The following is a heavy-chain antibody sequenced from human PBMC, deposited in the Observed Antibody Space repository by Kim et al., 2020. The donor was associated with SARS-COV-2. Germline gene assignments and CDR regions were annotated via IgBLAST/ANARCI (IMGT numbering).Heavy chain of an antibody. Sequence: SETLSLTCTVSGGSISSYYWSWIRQPAGKGLEWIGRIYTSGSTNYNPSLKSRVTMSVDTSKNQFSLKLSSVTAADTAVYYCARTLYYGSGRPWYFDLWGRGTLVTVSS. V-gene: IGHV4-4*07. J-gene: IGHJ2*01. D-gene: IGHD3-10*01. CDR2: IYTSGST. CDR3: ARTLYYGSGRPWYFDL. CDR1: GGSISSYY.